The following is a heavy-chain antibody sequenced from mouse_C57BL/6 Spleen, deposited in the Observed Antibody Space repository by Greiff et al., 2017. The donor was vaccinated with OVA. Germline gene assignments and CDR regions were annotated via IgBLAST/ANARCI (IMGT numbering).Heavy chain of an antibody. CDR1: GYTFTSYW. Sequence: VQLQQSGAELVKPGASVKLSCKASGYTFTSYWMHWVKQRPGRGLEWIGRIDPNSGGTKYNEKFKSKATLTADKPSSTAYMQLSSLTSEDSAVYYCARRASWDVGWFAYWGQGTLVTVSA. CDR3: ARRASWDVGWFAY. V-gene: IGHV1-62-3*01. D-gene: IGHD4-1*01. CDR2: IDPNSGGT. J-gene: IGHJ3*01.